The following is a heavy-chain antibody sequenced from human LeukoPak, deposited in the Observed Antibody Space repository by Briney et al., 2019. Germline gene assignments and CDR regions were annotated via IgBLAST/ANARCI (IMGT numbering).Heavy chain of an antibody. CDR1: GFTFSDYS. J-gene: IGHJ4*02. V-gene: IGHV3-66*01. CDR3: ARWSLGDY. D-gene: IGHD1-26*01. CDR2: IYSGGST. Sequence: PGGSLRLSCAPSGFTFSDYSMTWIRQAPGKGLEWVSVIYSGGSTYYADSVKGRFTISRDNSKNTLYLQMNSLRAEDTAVYYCARWSLGDYWGQGTLVTVSS.